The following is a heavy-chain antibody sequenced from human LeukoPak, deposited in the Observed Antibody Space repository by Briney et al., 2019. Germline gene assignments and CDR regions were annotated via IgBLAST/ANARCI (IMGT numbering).Heavy chain of an antibody. CDR1: GFTFSNYW. Sequence: GGSLRLSCVASGFTFSNYWMSWVRQAPGKGLEWVANIKEDGSEKYYVDSVKGRFTISRDNAKNSLYLQMNSLRAEDTAVYYCARTIRGYWGQGTLVTVSS. V-gene: IGHV3-7*01. J-gene: IGHJ4*02. D-gene: IGHD3-10*01. CDR2: IKEDGSEK. CDR3: ARTIRGY.